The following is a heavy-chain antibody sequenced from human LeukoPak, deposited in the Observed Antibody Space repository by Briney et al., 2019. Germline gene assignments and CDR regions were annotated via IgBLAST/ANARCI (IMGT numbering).Heavy chain of an antibody. CDR1: GFTFSSYA. CDR3: ARGMEGNTMIVVVVDY. J-gene: IGHJ4*02. CDR2: ISGSGGST. Sequence: PGGSLRLSCAASGFTFSSYAMSWVRQAPGKGLEWVSAISGSGGSTYYADSVKGRFTISRDNSKNTLYLQMNSLRAEATAVYYCARGMEGNTMIVVVVDYWGQGTLVTVSS. D-gene: IGHD3-22*01. V-gene: IGHV3-23*01.